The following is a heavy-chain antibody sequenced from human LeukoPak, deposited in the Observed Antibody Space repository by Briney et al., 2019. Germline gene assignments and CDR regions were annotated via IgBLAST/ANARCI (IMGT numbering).Heavy chain of an antibody. Sequence: PSETLSLTCTVSGGSIRSSYYYWGWIRQPPGKGLEWIGSIYDSGSTYYNPSLKSRVTISVDTSKNQFSLKLSSVTAADTAVYYCARTNWNYSYGMDVWGQGTTVTVSS. CDR3: ARTNWNYSYGMDV. J-gene: IGHJ6*02. V-gene: IGHV4-39*07. CDR1: GGSIRSSYYY. D-gene: IGHD1-20*01. CDR2: IYDSGST.